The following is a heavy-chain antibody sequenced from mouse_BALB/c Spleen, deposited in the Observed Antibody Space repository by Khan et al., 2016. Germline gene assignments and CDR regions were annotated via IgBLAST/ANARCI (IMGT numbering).Heavy chain of an antibody. CDR1: GYTFTDYS. V-gene: IGHV9-2-1*01. D-gene: IGHD2-10*01. J-gene: IGHJ2*01. Sequence: QIQLGQSGPELKKPGETVKISCKASGYTFTDYSMHWVKQAPGKGLKWMGWINTETGEPTYADDFKGRFAFSLETSASTAYLQINNLKNEDTATYFCARRTAYFYFDYWGQGTTLTVSS. CDR2: INTETGEP. CDR3: ARRTAYFYFDY.